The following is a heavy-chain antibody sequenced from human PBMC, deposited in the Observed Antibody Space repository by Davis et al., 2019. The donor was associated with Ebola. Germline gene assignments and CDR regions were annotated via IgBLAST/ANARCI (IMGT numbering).Heavy chain of an antibody. D-gene: IGHD1-26*01. CDR2: ISYDGSNK. CDR1: GFTFSSYG. V-gene: IGHV3-30*18. Sequence: GESLKISCAASGFTFSSYGMHWVRQAPGKGLEWVAVISYDGSNKYYADSVKGRFTISRDNSKNTLYLQMNSLRAEDTAVYYCAKGRMGGSYQTWYYGMDVWGQGTTVTVSS. J-gene: IGHJ6*02. CDR3: AKGRMGGSYQTWYYGMDV.